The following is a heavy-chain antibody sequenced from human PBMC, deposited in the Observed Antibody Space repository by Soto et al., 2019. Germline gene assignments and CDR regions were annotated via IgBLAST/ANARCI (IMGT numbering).Heavy chain of an antibody. D-gene: IGHD1-26*01. Sequence: GWSLRPSCASSVFTFISYAMSWVRQAPGKGLEWVSAISGSGGSTYYADSVKGRFTISRDNSKNTLYLQMNSLRAEDTAVYYCATPAYSGSYFGYFDYWGQGTLVTVSS. CDR2: ISGSGGST. J-gene: IGHJ4*02. CDR3: ATPAYSGSYFGYFDY. V-gene: IGHV3-23*01. CDR1: VFTFISYA.